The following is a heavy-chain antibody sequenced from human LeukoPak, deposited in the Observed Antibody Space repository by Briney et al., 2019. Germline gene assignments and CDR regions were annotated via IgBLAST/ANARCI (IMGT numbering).Heavy chain of an antibody. Sequence: ETLSLTCAVYGGSFSGYYWSWIRQPPGKGLEWIGEINHSGSTNYNPSLKSRVAISVDTSKNQLSLKLNSVTAADTAVYYCARGGDFWSGYSRRSNWFDPWGQGTLVTVSS. CDR2: INHSGST. D-gene: IGHD3-3*01. V-gene: IGHV4-34*01. CDR3: ARGGDFWSGYSRRSNWFDP. CDR1: GGSFSGYY. J-gene: IGHJ5*02.